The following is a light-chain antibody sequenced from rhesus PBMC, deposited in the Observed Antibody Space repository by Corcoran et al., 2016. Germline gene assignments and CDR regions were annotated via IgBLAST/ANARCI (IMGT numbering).Light chain of an antibody. CDR2: AVS. J-gene: IGKJ1*01. CDR1: QSLLDSNNRKPF. CDR3: MQYTHIPWT. Sequence: DIVMTQIPVSLSVTPGEPASISCRSSQSLLDSNNRKPFLAWFLQKPGQAPMPLIYAVSNRASGVPDRFIGSGSETDFKLKISRVEAEDVGVYYCMQYTHIPWTFGQGTKVEIK. V-gene: IGKV2-86*01.